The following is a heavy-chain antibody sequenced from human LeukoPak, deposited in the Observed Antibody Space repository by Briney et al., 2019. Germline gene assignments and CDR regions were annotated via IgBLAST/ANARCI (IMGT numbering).Heavy chain of an antibody. CDR1: GFTFSSYG. CDR2: ISGSGGST. CDR3: AKDKSMTDFWSGYPDY. V-gene: IGHV3-23*01. Sequence: GGSLRLSCAASGFTFSSYGMSWVRQAPGKGLEWVSAISGSGGSTYYADSVKGRFTISRDNSKNTLYLQMNSLRAEDTAVYYCAKDKSMTDFWSGYPDYWGQGTLVTVSS. J-gene: IGHJ4*02. D-gene: IGHD3-3*01.